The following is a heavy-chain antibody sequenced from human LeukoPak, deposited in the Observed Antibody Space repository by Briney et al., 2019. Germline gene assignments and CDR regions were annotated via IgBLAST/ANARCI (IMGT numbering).Heavy chain of an antibody. J-gene: IGHJ5*02. Sequence: GGSLTLSCAASGFTFSDYYMSWIRQAPGEGLEWVSYISSSGSTIYYAGSVKGRFTISRDNDKNSLYLQMNSLRAEDTAVYYWARPNYDFWSGDTNWFDPWGQGTLVTVSS. CDR1: GFTFSDYY. D-gene: IGHD3-3*01. V-gene: IGHV3-11*01. CDR3: ARPNYDFWSGDTNWFDP. CDR2: ISSSGSTI.